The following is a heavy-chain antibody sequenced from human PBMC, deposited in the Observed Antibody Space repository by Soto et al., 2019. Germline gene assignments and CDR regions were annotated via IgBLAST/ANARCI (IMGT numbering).Heavy chain of an antibody. CDR3: ARDRGGYCSSGTCYEADGMDV. CDR2: IIPILDIA. V-gene: IGHV1-69*08. J-gene: IGHJ6*02. D-gene: IGHD2-15*01. CDR1: GGTFSSYT. Sequence: QVQLVQSGAEVKKPGSSVKVSCKASGGTFSSYTISWVRQAPGQGLEWMGRIIPILDIANYAQKFQGRVTITADKSTNTAYMELSSLRSEDTAVYYCARDRGGYCSSGTCYEADGMDVWGQGTTVIVSS.